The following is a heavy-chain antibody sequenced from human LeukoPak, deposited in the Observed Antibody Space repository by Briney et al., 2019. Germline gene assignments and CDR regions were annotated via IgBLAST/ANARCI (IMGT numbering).Heavy chain of an antibody. D-gene: IGHD3-16*01. CDR3: ARGGGLDV. J-gene: IGHJ6*02. CDR1: GFTFSSYW. V-gene: IGHV3-7*03. CDR2: INHNGDVN. Sequence: GGSLGLSCAASGFTFSSYWMNWARQAPGKGLEWVASINHNGDVNYYVDSVKGRFTISRDNAKNSLYLQMSNLRAEDTAVYFCARGGGLDVWGQGATVTVSS.